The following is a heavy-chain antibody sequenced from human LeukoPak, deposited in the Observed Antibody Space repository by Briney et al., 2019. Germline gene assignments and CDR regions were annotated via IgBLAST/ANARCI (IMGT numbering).Heavy chain of an antibody. V-gene: IGHV3-43*01. CDR1: GFTFDDYT. J-gene: IGHJ6*03. D-gene: IGHD1-1*01. Sequence: GGSLRLSCAASGFTFDDYTMHWVRQAPGKGLEWVSLISWDGGDTYYADSVKGRFTISRDNAKNTVYLQMNSLRVEDTAIYYCARDPYNGAYSEGYYYYYMDVWGKGTTVTVSS. CDR2: ISWDGGDT. CDR3: ARDPYNGAYSEGYYYYYMDV.